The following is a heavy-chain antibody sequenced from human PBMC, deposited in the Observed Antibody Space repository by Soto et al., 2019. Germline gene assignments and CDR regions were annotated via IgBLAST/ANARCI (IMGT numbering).Heavy chain of an antibody. CDR2: IYYSGST. V-gene: IGHV4-39*01. CDR3: ARQHYDILTGYYTPWFDP. D-gene: IGHD3-9*01. J-gene: IGHJ5*02. CDR1: GGSISSSSYY. Sequence: PSETLSLTCTVSGGSISSSSYYWGWIRQPPGKGLEWIGSIYYSGSTYYNPSLKSRVTISVDTSKNQFSLKLSSVTAADTAVYYCARQHYDILTGYYTPWFDPWGQGTLVTVSS.